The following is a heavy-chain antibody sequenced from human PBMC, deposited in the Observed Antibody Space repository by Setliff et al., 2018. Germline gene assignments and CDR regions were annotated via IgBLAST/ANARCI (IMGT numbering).Heavy chain of an antibody. J-gene: IGHJ4*02. V-gene: IGHV4-34*01. CDR1: DGSFSDYY. Sequence: SETLSLTCAVFDGSFSDYYWSWIRQPPGKGLEWIGEINHSGSTNYESSLKSRVTISVDTSKNQFSLKLDSVTAADTAVYYCRVWVDMIEVDSWAQGTLVTVSS. CDR3: RVWVDMIEVDS. D-gene: IGHD3-22*01. CDR2: INHSGST.